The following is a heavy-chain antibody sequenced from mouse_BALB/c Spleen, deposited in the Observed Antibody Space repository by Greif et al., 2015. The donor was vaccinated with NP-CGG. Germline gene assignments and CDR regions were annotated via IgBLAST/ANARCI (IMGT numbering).Heavy chain of an antibody. CDR2: ISYSGST. V-gene: IGHV3-2*02. Sequence: VQLQQSGPGLVKPSQSLSLTCTVTGYSITSDYAWNWIRQFPGNKLEWMGYISYSGSTSYNPSLKSRISITRDTSKNQFFLQLNSVTTEDTATYYCARDDEWFAYWGQGTLVTVSA. CDR3: ARDDEWFAY. J-gene: IGHJ3*01. D-gene: IGHD2-12*01. CDR1: GYSITSDYA.